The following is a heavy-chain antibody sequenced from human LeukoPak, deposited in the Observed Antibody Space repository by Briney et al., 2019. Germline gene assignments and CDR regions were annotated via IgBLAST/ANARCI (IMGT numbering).Heavy chain of an antibody. V-gene: IGHV4-59*05. CDR2: IYYSGST. Sequence: NPSETLSLTCTVSGGSINGNFWSWIRQPAGKGLEWIGSIYYSGSTYYNPSLKSRVTISVDTSKNQFSLKLSSVTAADTAVYYCARVGVTTSYWGQGTLVTVSS. J-gene: IGHJ4*02. D-gene: IGHD1-26*01. CDR3: ARVGVTTSY. CDR1: GGSINGNF.